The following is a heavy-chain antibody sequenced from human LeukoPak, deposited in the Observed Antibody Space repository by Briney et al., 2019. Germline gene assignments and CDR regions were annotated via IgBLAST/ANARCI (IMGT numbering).Heavy chain of an antibody. Sequence: PSETLSLTCTVSGGSISTYYWSWLRQPPGKGLEWIGYIYHSGSTKYNPSLKSRVTISVDTSQNQFSLKLSSVTAADTAVYYCARGGYCGGDCYFYYWGQGTLVTVSS. J-gene: IGHJ4*02. CDR2: IYHSGST. V-gene: IGHV4-59*01. CDR1: GGSISTYY. D-gene: IGHD2-21*02. CDR3: ARGGYCGGDCYFYY.